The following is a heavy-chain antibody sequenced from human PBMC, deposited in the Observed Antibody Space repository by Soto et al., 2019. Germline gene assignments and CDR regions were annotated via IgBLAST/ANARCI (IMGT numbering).Heavy chain of an antibody. J-gene: IGHJ4*02. CDR2: IFYTGST. CDR3: AGVGSSGWSRDY. V-gene: IGHV4-59*11. D-gene: IGHD3-22*01. Sequence: LSNTSPFSAGSIICHGESWLRQHQGKGLEWIGYIFYTGSTNYNPALKSRVTLSVDTSKNQFSLRLSSVTAADTAVYYCAGVGSSGWSRDYWGQGPMVTSP. CDR1: AGSIICHG.